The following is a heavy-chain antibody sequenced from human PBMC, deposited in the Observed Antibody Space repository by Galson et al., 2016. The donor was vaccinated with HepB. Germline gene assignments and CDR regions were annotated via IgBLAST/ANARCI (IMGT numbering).Heavy chain of an antibody. D-gene: IGHD2-2*01. CDR1: GFTPTTYG. CDR2: ISYDGSAA. Sequence: SLRLSCAASGFTPTTYGMHWVRQAPGKGLEWVAMISYDGSAAYYADSVKGRFTISRDNSENTMYLQTSSLRTEDTAVYYCAKDLRINKCTNYFHFWGQGNLVTVSA. CDR3: AKDLRINKCTNYFHF. J-gene: IGHJ4*02. V-gene: IGHV3-30*18.